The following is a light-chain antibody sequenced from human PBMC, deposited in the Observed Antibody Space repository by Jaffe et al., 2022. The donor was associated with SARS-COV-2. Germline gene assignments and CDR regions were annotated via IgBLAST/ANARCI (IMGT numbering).Light chain of an antibody. Sequence: EIVLTQSPGTLSLSPGERATLSCRASQSVSRSYLAWYQQKPGQAPRLLIYGASSRATGIPDTFSGSGSGTDFTLTISRLEPEDFAVYYCQQYGSSPITFGQGTRLDIK. J-gene: IGKJ5*01. CDR2: GAS. V-gene: IGKV3-20*01. CDR1: QSVSRSY. CDR3: QQYGSSPIT.